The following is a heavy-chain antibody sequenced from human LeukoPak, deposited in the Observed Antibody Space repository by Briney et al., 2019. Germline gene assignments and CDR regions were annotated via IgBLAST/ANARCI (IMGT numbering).Heavy chain of an antibody. CDR2: IWYDGSNK. CDR1: GFTFSSYG. J-gene: IGHJ4*02. Sequence: GGSLRLSCAASGFTFSSYGMHWVRQVPGKGLEWVAVIWYDGSNKYYADSVKGRFTISRDNSKNTLYLQMNSLRAEDTAVYYCARDRQGQLVDYWGQGTLVTVSS. CDR3: ARDRQGQLVDY. V-gene: IGHV3-33*01. D-gene: IGHD6-13*01.